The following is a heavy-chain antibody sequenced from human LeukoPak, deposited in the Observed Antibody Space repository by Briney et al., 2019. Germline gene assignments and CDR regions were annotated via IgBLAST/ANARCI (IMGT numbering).Heavy chain of an antibody. D-gene: IGHD3-10*01. Sequence: PSETLSLTCTVSGGSISSYYWSWIRQPPGKGLEWIGYIYYSGSTNYNPSLRSRVTISVDTSKNQFSLKLSSVTAADTAVYYCASAVYYYGSGSYPHYYYYGMDVWGQGTTVTVSS. J-gene: IGHJ6*02. CDR1: GGSISSYY. CDR2: IYYSGST. V-gene: IGHV4-59*08. CDR3: ASAVYYYGSGSYPHYYYYGMDV.